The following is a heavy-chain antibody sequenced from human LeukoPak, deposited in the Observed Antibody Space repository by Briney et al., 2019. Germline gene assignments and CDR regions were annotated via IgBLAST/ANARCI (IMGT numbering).Heavy chain of an antibody. V-gene: IGHV3-30*02. Sequence: PGGSLRLSCAASGFTFSSYGMHWVRQAPGKGLEWVAFIRYDGSNKYYADSVKGRFTISRDNSKNTLYLQMNSLRAEDTAVYYCAKGSPEGYYFDYWGQGTLVTVSS. D-gene: IGHD1-14*01. CDR3: AKGSPEGYYFDY. CDR1: GFTFSSYG. CDR2: IRYDGSNK. J-gene: IGHJ4*02.